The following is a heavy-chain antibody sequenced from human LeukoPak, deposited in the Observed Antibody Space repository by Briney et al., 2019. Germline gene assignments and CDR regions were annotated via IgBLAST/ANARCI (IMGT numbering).Heavy chain of an antibody. CDR1: GFTFSSYG. J-gene: IGHJ4*02. D-gene: IGHD3-22*01. CDR3: TTDVLNSSGYYYKNFDY. CDR2: IKSKTDGGTT. V-gene: IGHV3-15*07. Sequence: PGGSLRLSCAASGFTFSSYGMHWVRQAPGKGLEWVGRIKSKTDGGTTDYAAPVKGRFTISRDDSKNTLYLQMNSLKTEDTAVYYCTTDVLNSSGYYYKNFDYWGQGTLVTVSS.